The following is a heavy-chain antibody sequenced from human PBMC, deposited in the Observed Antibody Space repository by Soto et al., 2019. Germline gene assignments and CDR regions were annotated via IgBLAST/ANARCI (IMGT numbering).Heavy chain of an antibody. CDR2: VSAYNGNT. Sequence: ASVKVSCKSSGYTFTSHGISWVRQAPGQGLEWMGWVSAYNGNTKYAQNLQGRVSMTTDRSTSTAYMELRSLRSDDTAVYYCARAGGTQLFDYWGQGTLVTVSS. CDR3: ARAGGTQLFDY. V-gene: IGHV1-18*04. J-gene: IGHJ4*02. CDR1: GYTFTSHG. D-gene: IGHD1-1*01.